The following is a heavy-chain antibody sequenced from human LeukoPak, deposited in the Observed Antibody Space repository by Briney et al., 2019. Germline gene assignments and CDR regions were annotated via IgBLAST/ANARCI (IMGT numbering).Heavy chain of an antibody. CDR2: IYYSGST. CDR1: GGSISSGDYY. J-gene: IGHJ4*02. V-gene: IGHV4-30-4*01. CDR3: ARDGLYSSGYWDFDY. D-gene: IGHD3-22*01. Sequence: SETLSLTCTVSGGSISSGDYYWSWIRQPPGKGLEWIGYIYYSGSTYYNPSLKSRVTISVDTSKNQFSLKLSSVTAADTAVYYCARDGLYSSGYWDFDYWGQGTLVTVSS.